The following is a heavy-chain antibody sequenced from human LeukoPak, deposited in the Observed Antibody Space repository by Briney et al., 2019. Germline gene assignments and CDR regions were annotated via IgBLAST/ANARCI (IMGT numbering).Heavy chain of an antibody. Sequence: SETLSLTCTVSGGSISSGSYYWSWIRQPAGKGLEWIGRIYTSESTNYNPSLKSRVTISVDTSKNQFSLKLSSVTAADTAVYYCARNDFWSGYLDYWGQGTLVTVSS. CDR2: IYTSEST. CDR3: ARNDFWSGYLDY. V-gene: IGHV4-61*02. CDR1: GGSISSGSYY. J-gene: IGHJ4*02. D-gene: IGHD3-3*01.